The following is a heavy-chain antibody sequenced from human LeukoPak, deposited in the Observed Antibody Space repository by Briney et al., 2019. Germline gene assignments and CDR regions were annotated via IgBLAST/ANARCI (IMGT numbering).Heavy chain of an antibody. CDR3: ARGRYYYDSSGYYGDY. CDR1: GYTFTSYD. CDR2: MNPNSGNT. Sequence: ASVKVSCKASGYTFTSYDINWVRQATGQGLEWMGWMNPNSGNTGYAQKFQGRVTITRNTSISTAYMELSSLRSEDTAVYYCARGRYYYDSSGYYGDYWGQGTLVTVSS. J-gene: IGHJ4*02. D-gene: IGHD3-22*01. V-gene: IGHV1-8*03.